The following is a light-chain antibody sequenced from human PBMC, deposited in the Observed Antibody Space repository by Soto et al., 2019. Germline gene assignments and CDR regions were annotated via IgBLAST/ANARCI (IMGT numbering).Light chain of an antibody. J-gene: IGLJ1*01. V-gene: IGLV3-21*04. Sequence: SYELTQPPSVSVAPGKTARITCGGSNIGSKSVHWYQQKPGQAPVLVIYYDSDRPSGIPERFSGSNSGITATLTISRVEAGDEADYYCQVWDSSSDPYVFGTGTKLTVL. CDR2: YDS. CDR3: QVWDSSSDPYV. CDR1: NIGSKS.